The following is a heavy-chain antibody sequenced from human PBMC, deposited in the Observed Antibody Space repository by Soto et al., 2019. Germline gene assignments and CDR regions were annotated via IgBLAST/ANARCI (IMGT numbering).Heavy chain of an antibody. Sequence: PGGCLRLSCAGSAITFSSYDMSWVRQAPGKGLEWVSVVSGGGVIKYYADSVKGRFTISRDNSKNTLFLQINSLRAEDTAVYFCAKGIGYHTTSYFGSWGQGTLVTVSS. CDR1: AITFSSYD. CDR3: AKGIGYHTTSYFGS. J-gene: IGHJ4*02. V-gene: IGHV3-23*01. CDR2: VSGGGVIK. D-gene: IGHD3-3*01.